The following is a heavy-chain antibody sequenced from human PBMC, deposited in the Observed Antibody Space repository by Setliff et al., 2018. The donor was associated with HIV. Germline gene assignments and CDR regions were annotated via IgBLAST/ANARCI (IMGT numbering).Heavy chain of an antibody. V-gene: IGHV7-4-1*02. Sequence: SVKVSCKAPGYTFTRYDINWVRQAPGQGLEWMGWINTQTGSPTYAQAFTGRFVFSVDTSVSTAYLQISSLKAEDTAVYYCARALYGDYGGDINWFDPWGQGTLVTVSS. CDR2: INTQTGSP. D-gene: IGHD4-17*01. CDR1: GYTFTRYD. J-gene: IGHJ5*02. CDR3: ARALYGDYGGDINWFDP.